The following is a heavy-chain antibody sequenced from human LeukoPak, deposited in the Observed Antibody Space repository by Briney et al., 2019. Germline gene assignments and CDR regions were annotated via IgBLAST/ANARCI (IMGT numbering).Heavy chain of an antibody. Sequence: PSETLSLTCTVSGGSISSSSYYWGWIRQPPGKGLEWIGSIYYSGSTYYNPSLKSRVTISVDTSKNQFSLKLSSVTAADTAVYYCAREARRGYSSLQDGGMDVWGQGTTVTVSS. V-gene: IGHV4-39*07. CDR3: AREARRGYSSLQDGGMDV. D-gene: IGHD5-18*01. CDR2: IYYSGST. CDR1: GGSISSSSYY. J-gene: IGHJ6*02.